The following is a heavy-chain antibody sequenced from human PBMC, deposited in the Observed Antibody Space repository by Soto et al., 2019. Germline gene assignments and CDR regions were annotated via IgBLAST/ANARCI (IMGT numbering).Heavy chain of an antibody. Sequence: QVQLQESGPGLVKPSETLSLTCTVSGGSISSYYWSWIRQPPGKGLEWIGYIYYSGSTNYNPSLKSRVTISVDTSKNQFSLKLSSVTAADTAVYYCARLVRSRGSTSCYAGCAGMDVWGQGTTVTVSS. J-gene: IGHJ6*02. D-gene: IGHD2-2*01. CDR2: IYYSGST. CDR3: ARLVRSRGSTSCYAGCAGMDV. V-gene: IGHV4-59*08. CDR1: GGSISSYY.